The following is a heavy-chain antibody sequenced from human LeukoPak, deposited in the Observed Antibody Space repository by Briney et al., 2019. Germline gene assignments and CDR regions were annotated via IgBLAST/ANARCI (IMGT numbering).Heavy chain of an antibody. J-gene: IGHJ4*02. CDR2: INHSGST. D-gene: IGHD1-14*01. Sequence: GSLRLSCVASGFTFSSHGMHWVRQAPGKGLEWIGEINHSGSTNYNPSLKSRVTISVDTSKNQFSLKLSSVTAADTAVYYCAVTEYDYWGQGTLVTVSS. CDR3: AVTEYDY. V-gene: IGHV4-34*08. CDR1: GFTFSSHG.